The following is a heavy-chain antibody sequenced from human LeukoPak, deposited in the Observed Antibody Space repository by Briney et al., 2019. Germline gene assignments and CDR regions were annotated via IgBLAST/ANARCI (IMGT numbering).Heavy chain of an antibody. J-gene: IGHJ6*02. CDR2: IKQDGSEK. V-gene: IGHV3-7*01. CDR3: ARNSRLLSGLYYYGMDV. Sequence: GGSLRLSCAASGFTFSSYWMSWVRQAPGKGLEWVANIKQDGSEKYYVDSVKGRFTISRDNAKNSLYLQMNSLRAEDTAVYYCARNSRLLSGLYYYGMDVWGQGTTVTVSS. CDR1: GFTFSSYW. D-gene: IGHD2-21*01.